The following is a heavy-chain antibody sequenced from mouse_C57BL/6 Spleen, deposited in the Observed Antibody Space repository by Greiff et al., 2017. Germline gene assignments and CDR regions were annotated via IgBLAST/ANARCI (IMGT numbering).Heavy chain of an antibody. CDR1: GYSITSCYY. J-gene: IGHJ4*01. D-gene: IGHD2-1*01. CDR3: ARGNGNFPMDY. CDR2: IPYDGSN. Sequence: EVHLVESGPGLVKPSQSLSLSCSVSGYSITSCYYWNWNRQLPGNKLECRGNIPYDGSNNYNPSLKNRIAITRDTSKNQFFLKLSSVTTEDSATYYCARGNGNFPMDYWGQGTSVTVSS. V-gene: IGHV3-6*01.